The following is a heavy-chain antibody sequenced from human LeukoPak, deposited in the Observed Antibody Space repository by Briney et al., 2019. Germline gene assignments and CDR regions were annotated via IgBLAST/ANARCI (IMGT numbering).Heavy chain of an antibody. D-gene: IGHD1-1*01. CDR1: GYTFTGYY. J-gene: IGHJ6*02. CDR2: IIPILGIA. CDR3: ARDGTGTTRYYGMDV. V-gene: IGHV1-69*04. Sequence: GASVKVSCKASGYTFTGYYMHWVRQAPGQGLEWMGRIIPILGIANYAQKFQGRVTITADKSTSTAYMELSSLRSEDTAVYYCARDGTGTTRYYGMDVWGQGTTVTVSS.